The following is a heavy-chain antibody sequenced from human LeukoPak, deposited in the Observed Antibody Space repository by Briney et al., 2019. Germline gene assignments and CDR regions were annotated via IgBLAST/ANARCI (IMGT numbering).Heavy chain of an antibody. J-gene: IGHJ4*02. CDR3: AKSRTKYGDSLVDY. Sequence: SGGSLRLSCAASGFTFTSFGMTWVRQPPGKGLEWVSSISGSGGNTYYADSVKGRFTISRDTSKSTLYLQMNSLGSEDTAVYYCAKSRTKYGDSLVDYWGQGTLVTVSS. D-gene: IGHD4-17*01. CDR1: GFTFTSFG. CDR2: ISGSGGNT. V-gene: IGHV3-23*01.